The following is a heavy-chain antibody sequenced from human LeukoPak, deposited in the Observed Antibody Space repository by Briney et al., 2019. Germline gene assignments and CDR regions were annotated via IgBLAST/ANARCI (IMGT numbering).Heavy chain of an antibody. J-gene: IGHJ4*02. V-gene: IGHV4-30-2*01. Sequence: SETLSLTCAVSGGSISSGGYSWSWIRQPPGKGLEWIGYIYHSGSTYYNPSLKSRVTISVDRSKNQFSLKLSSVTAADTAVYYCARNGGNSDYDYWGQGTLVTVSA. CDR2: IYHSGST. CDR1: GGSISSGGYS. D-gene: IGHD4-23*01. CDR3: ARNGGNSDYDY.